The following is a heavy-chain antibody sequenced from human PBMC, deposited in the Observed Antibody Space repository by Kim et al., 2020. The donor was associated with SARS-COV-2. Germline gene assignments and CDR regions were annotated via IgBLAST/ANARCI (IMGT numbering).Heavy chain of an antibody. CDR2: T. J-gene: IGHJ4*02. CDR3: ARRGQGGSLDY. V-gene: IGHV4-39*01. Sequence: TYYNPSLKSRVTISVDTSKNQFSLKLSSVTAADTAVYYCARRGQGGSLDYWGQGTLVTVSS. D-gene: IGHD1-26*01.